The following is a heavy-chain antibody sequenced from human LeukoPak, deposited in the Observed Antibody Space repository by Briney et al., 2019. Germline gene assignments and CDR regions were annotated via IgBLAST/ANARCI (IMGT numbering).Heavy chain of an antibody. D-gene: IGHD3-9*01. J-gene: IGHJ6*03. CDR1: GFTFSSYS. Sequence: GGSLRLSCAASGFTFSSYSMNWVRQAPGKGLEWVSSISSSSSYLYYADSVKGRFTISRANAKNSLYLEMNSLRAEDTAVYYCARGADYDILTGYMDVWGKGTTVTVSS. V-gene: IGHV3-21*01. CDR3: ARGADYDILTGYMDV. CDR2: ISSSSSYL.